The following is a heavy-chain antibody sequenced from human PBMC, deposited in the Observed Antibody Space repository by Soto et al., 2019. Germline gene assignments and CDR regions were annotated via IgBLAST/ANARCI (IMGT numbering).Heavy chain of an antibody. CDR2: ISYDGSNK. Sequence: QVPLVESGGGVVQPGRSLRLSCAASGFTFSSYGMHWVRQAPGKGLEWVAVISYDGSNKYYADSVKGRFTISRDNSKNTLYLQMNSLRAEDTAVYYCAKDTGIWYGSGSYYPFDAFDIWGQGTMVTVSS. D-gene: IGHD3-10*01. CDR3: AKDTGIWYGSGSYYPFDAFDI. CDR1: GFTFSSYG. J-gene: IGHJ3*02. V-gene: IGHV3-30*18.